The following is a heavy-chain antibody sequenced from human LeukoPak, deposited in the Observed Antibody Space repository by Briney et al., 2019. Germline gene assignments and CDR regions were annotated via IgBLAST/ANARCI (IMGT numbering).Heavy chain of an antibody. V-gene: IGHV4-59*01. CDR2: IYYSGST. CDR3: ARGYDSSGYYLPYFDY. J-gene: IGHJ4*02. Sequence: SETLSLTCTVSGVSISSYYWSWIRQPPGKGREWVGYIYYSGSTNYNPSLKSRVTISVDTSKNQFSLKMSPVTAADTAVYYCARGYDSSGYYLPYFDYWGQGILVTVSS. CDR1: GVSISSYY. D-gene: IGHD3-22*01.